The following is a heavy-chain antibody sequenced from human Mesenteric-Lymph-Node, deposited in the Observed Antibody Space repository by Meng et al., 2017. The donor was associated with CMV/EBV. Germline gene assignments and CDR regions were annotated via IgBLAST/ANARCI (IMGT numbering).Heavy chain of an antibody. CDR2: ISHDGSKT. CDR3: AAEYQLMNAPYYEY. J-gene: IGHJ4*02. CDR1: GFSFSTSA. D-gene: IGHD2-2*01. Sequence: GESLKISCVVSGFSFSTSAMHWVRQAPGKGLEWVATISHDGSKTYYRESMRGRFAILRDNSKNTLALQLNSLRADDTAVYYCAAEYQLMNAPYYEYWGQGTLVTVSS. V-gene: IGHV3-30*10.